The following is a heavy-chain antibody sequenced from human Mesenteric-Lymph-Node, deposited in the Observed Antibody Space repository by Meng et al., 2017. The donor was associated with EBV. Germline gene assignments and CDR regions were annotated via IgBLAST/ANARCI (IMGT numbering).Heavy chain of an antibody. CDR3: VRADYYDTSGVVDY. V-gene: IGHV4-39*01. CDR1: GGSIGSPIYY. D-gene: IGHD3-22*01. J-gene: IGHJ4*02. CDR2: FSYSGTT. Sequence: LQLQESGPGLVKPSETLSLTCTVSGGSIGSPIYYWGWIRQPPGKGLEWIGTFSYSGTTYYNTSLKSRVTISVDMSKNQFSLKLSSVTAADTAVYFCVRADYYDTSGVVDYWGQGTLVTVSS.